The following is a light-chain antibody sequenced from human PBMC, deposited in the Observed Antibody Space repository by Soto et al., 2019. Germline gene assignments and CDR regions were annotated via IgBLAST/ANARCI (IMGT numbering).Light chain of an antibody. CDR1: QTISSW. CDR3: HSRA. CDR2: DTS. V-gene: IGKV1-5*01. Sequence: DIQVSQSPSTLSGSKGDRVTITCRASQTISSWLAWYQQKPGRAPKLLIYDTSTLESGVPSRFSGSGSETEFTLTISRLQPDDFATYFCHSRAFGQGTRLEIK. J-gene: IGKJ5*01.